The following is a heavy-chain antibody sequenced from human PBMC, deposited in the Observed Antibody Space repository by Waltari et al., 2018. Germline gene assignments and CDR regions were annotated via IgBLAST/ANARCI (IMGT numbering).Heavy chain of an antibody. CDR1: GFTFSSHW. CDR2: TNGDGRST. Sequence: EVQLEESGGGLVQPGGSLRLSCAASGFTFSSHWMHWVRQAPGKRLVWVSRTNGDGRSTSYADSVKGRFTISRDNAKNTLYLQMNSLRAEDTAVYYCSRDLQHGDFGRGRDYWGQGTLVTVSS. D-gene: IGHD4-17*01. J-gene: IGHJ4*02. CDR3: SRDLQHGDFGRGRDY. V-gene: IGHV3-74*01.